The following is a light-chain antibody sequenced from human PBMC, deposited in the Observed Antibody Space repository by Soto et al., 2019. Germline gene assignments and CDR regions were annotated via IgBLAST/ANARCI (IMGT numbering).Light chain of an antibody. Sequence: EIVMTQSPATLSVSPGERATLSCRASQSVSSNLAWYQQKPGQAPRLLIYGASTRATDIPARFSASGSGTEFTLTISSLQSEDFAVYCCQQYNNWPPWTFGQGTKVEIK. CDR1: QSVSSN. V-gene: IGKV3-15*01. J-gene: IGKJ1*01. CDR3: QQYNNWPPWT. CDR2: GAS.